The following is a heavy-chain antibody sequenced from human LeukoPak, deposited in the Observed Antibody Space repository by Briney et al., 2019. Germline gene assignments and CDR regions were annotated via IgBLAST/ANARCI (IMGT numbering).Heavy chain of an antibody. V-gene: IGHV1-69*05. CDR1: GGTFSSSA. CDR2: IIPIIGTP. J-gene: IGHJ3*02. CDR3: ARPSNNYDTIGTLFAFDM. D-gene: IGHD3-22*01. Sequence: SVKVSCKASGGTFSSSAISWVRQAPGQGLGWMGGIIPIIGTPSYAQKFQGRVTITTDESTSTAYMELSSLRSENTAVYYCARPSNNYDTIGTLFAFDMWGQGTMVTVSS.